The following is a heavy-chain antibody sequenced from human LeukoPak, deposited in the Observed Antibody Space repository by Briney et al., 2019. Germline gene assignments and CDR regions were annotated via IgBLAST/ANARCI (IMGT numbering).Heavy chain of an antibody. D-gene: IGHD3-16*02. CDR3: ARAPRTGAWDMITFGGVIVHGDAFDF. J-gene: IGHJ3*01. V-gene: IGHV4-39*07. CDR1: GGSLISTTYY. Sequence: SETLSLTCAVSGGSLISTTYYWGWIRQPPGKGLEWIGSIYYSGSTYYNPSLKSRVTVSVDMSKNQFSLQLSSVTAADKAVYYCARAPRTGAWDMITFGGVIVHGDAFDFWGQGTMVTVSS. CDR2: IYYSGST.